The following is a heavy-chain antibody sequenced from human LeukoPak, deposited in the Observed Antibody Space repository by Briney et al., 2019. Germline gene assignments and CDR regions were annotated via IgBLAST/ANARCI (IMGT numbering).Heavy chain of an antibody. D-gene: IGHD2-2*01. CDR3: AKVVAPSTTRNLDY. J-gene: IGHJ4*02. Sequence: GGSLRLSCAASGFSVSTYAMTWVRQAPGKGLEWVSTFGSGGGTYYADSVRGRFTISKDNSKNTLYLQLNSLSAEDTALYYCAKVVAPSTTRNLDYWGQGTLVIVSS. CDR2: FGSGGGT. V-gene: IGHV3-23*01. CDR1: GFSVSTYA.